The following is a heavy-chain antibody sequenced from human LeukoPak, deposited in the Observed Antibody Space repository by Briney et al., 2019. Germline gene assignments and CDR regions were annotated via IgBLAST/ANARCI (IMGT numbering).Heavy chain of an antibody. CDR1: GYTFTGYY. CDR2: INPNSGGT. J-gene: IGHJ5*02. V-gene: IGHV1-2*02. D-gene: IGHD6-6*01. CDR3: ARDPGSGRPGNWFDP. Sequence: ASVKVSCKASGYTFTGYYMHWVRQAPGQGLEWMGWINPNSGGTNYAQKFQGRVTMTRDTSISTAYMELSRLRSDDTAVYYCARDPGSGRPGNWFDPWGQGTLVTVSS.